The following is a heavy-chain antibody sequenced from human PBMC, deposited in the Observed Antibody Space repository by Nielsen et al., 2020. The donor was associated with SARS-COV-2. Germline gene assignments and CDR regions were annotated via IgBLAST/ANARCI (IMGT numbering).Heavy chain of an antibody. D-gene: IGHD3-10*01. CDR1: GFTFSDYW. CDR2: IHQDGGET. Sequence: GESLKISCAASGFTFSDYWMSWVRQAPGKGLEWVANIHQDGGETRYADSVKGRSTISRDNAKNSLYLQMNSLRAEDTAMYYCARNFYGSGSYPFDPWGQGTLVTVSS. V-gene: IGHV3-7*03. J-gene: IGHJ5*02. CDR3: ARNFYGSGSYPFDP.